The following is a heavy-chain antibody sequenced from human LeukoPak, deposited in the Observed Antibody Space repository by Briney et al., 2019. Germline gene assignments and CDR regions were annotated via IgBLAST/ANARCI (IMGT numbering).Heavy chain of an antibody. Sequence: GGSLRLSCAASGFTFSSYAMSWVRQAPGKGLEWVSAISGSGGSTCYADSVKGRFTISRDNAKNSLYLQMNSLRAEDTAVYYCARDPVGALGGGGFDYWGQGTLVTVSS. V-gene: IGHV3-23*01. CDR2: ISGSGGST. CDR1: GFTFSSYA. D-gene: IGHD1-26*01. CDR3: ARDPVGALGGGGFDY. J-gene: IGHJ4*02.